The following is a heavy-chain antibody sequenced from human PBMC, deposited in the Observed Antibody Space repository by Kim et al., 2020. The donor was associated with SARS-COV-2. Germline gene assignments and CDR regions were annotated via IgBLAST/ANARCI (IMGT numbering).Heavy chain of an antibody. V-gene: IGHV4-59*01. CDR1: GGSISSYY. CDR2: IYYSGST. J-gene: IGHJ6*02. Sequence: SETLSLTCTVSGGSISSYYWSWIRQPPGKGLEWIGYIYYSGSTNYNPSLKSRVTISVDTSKNQFSLKLSSVTAADTAVYYCARRNNWNYYYGMDVWGQGTTVTVSS. D-gene: IGHD1-20*01. CDR3: ARRNNWNYYYGMDV.